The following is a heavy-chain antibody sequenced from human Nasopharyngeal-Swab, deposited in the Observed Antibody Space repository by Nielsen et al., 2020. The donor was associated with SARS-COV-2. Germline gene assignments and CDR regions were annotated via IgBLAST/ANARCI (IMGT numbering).Heavy chain of an antibody. CDR3: ALMAELSIVGAYYGMDV. V-gene: IGHV3-43*02. CDR1: GFTFDDYA. CDR2: ISGDGGST. J-gene: IGHJ6*02. D-gene: IGHD1-26*01. Sequence: GESLKISCAASGFTFDDYAMHWVRQAPGKGLEWVSLISGDGGSTYYADSVKGRFTISRDNSKNSPYLQMNSLRTEDTALYYCALMAELSIVGAYYGMDVWGQGTTVTVSS.